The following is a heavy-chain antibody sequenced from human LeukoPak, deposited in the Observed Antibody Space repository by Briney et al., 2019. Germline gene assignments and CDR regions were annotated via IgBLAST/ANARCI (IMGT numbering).Heavy chain of an antibody. CDR3: ASLYYDILTGPSDY. J-gene: IGHJ4*02. V-gene: IGHV4-34*01. Sequence: SETLSLTCAVYGRFFSGYYWSWIRQPPGKGLEWIGEINHSGSTNYNPSLKSRVTTSVDTSKNQFSLKLSSVTAADTAVYYCASLYYDILTGPSDYWGQGTLVTVSS. CDR2: INHSGST. D-gene: IGHD3-9*01. CDR1: GRFFSGYY.